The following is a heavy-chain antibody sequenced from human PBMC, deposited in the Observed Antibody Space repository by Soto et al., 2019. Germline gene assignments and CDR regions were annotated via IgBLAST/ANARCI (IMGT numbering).Heavy chain of an antibody. D-gene: IGHD3-9*01. V-gene: IGHV3-30*18. J-gene: IGHJ4*02. CDR2: MSYDGSNT. CDR3: SKDLLRYFDWSPFDY. CDR1: GFTFSNYG. Sequence: GGSLRLSCAASGFTFSNYGMHWVRQAPGKGLEWVAVMSYDGSNTYYADSVKGLFTISRDNSKNTLYLQMSSLRAEDTAVYYWSKDLLRYFDWSPFDYSGQGTLVTVSS.